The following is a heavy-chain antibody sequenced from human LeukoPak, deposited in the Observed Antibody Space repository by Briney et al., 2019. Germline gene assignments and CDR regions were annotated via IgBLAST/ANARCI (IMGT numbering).Heavy chain of an antibody. J-gene: IGHJ2*01. D-gene: IGHD3-3*01. CDR1: GYTFTSYD. Sequence: ASVKVSCKASGYTFTSYDINWVRQATGQGLEWMGWMNPNSGNTGYAQKFQGRVTITRNTSISTAYMELSSLRSEDTAVYYCARGRITIRGRYFDLWGRGTLVTVSS. CDR2: MNPNSGNT. V-gene: IGHV1-8*03. CDR3: ARGRITIRGRYFDL.